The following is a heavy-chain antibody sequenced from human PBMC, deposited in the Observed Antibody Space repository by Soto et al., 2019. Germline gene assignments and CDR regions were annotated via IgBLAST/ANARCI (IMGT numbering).Heavy chain of an antibody. J-gene: IGHJ6*02. Sequence: GGSLRLSCAASGFTFADYAMHWVRQAPGEGLEWVSGTSWNSGSIGYADSLKGRFTISRDNAKNSLYLQMNSLRAEDTALYYCAKGRAVAGTYYYYYGMDVWGQGTTVTVSS. D-gene: IGHD6-19*01. CDR1: GFTFADYA. CDR3: AKGRAVAGTYYYYYGMDV. CDR2: TSWNSGSI. V-gene: IGHV3-9*01.